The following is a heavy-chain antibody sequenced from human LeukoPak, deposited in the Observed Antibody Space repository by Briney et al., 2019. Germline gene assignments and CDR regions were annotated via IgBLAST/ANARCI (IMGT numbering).Heavy chain of an antibody. Sequence: PGGSLRLACAASGFTFSSNAMSWVRQAPRNGLEWVSAISGSGASTYYANSVKGRFTISTDNSKNTLYLQTNSLQAEHPAVYFCAKAMVSVAGAFDCWGQGTLVTVSS. D-gene: IGHD6-19*01. CDR3: AKAMVSVAGAFDC. CDR1: GFTFSSNA. V-gene: IGHV3-23*01. J-gene: IGHJ4*02. CDR2: ISGSGAST.